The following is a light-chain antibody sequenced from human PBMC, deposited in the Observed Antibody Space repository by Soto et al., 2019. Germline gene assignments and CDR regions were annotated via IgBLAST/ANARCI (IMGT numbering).Light chain of an antibody. CDR1: TGAVTSGYY. V-gene: IGLV7-43*01. CDR3: LLYYGGAQHV. CDR2: STS. J-gene: IGLJ1*01. Sequence: QAVVTQQPSLTVSPGGTVTLTCASSTGAVTSGYYPNWFQQKPGQAPRALIYSTSNQPSWTPARFSGSLLGGKAALTLSGVQPEDEAEYYCLLYYGGAQHVFGTGTKLTVL.